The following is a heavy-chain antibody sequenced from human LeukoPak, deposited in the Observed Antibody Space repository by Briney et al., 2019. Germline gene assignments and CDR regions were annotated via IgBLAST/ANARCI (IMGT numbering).Heavy chain of an antibody. CDR2: IYYSGST. V-gene: IGHV4-59*12. CDR3: ASGRARYSYVWGDY. CDR1: GGSISSYY. D-gene: IGHD5-18*01. J-gene: IGHJ4*02. Sequence: SETLSLTCTVSGGSISSYYWSWIRQPPGKGLEWIGYIYYSGSTNYNPSLKSRVTISVDTSKNQFSLNLSSVTAADTAVYYCASGRARYSYVWGDYWGQGTLVTVSS.